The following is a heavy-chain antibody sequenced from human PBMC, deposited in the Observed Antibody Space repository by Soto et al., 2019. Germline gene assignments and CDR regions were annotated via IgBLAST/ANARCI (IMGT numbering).Heavy chain of an antibody. CDR2: INPAGNVQ. J-gene: IGHJ3*02. CDR3: ATANTPYAFDM. CDR1: GLTISISW. V-gene: IGHV3-7*01. Sequence: VQLAESGGGLVQPGASLRLSCTASGLTISISWMTWVRQAPGEGLEWVSNINPAGNVQHYADSVKERFTISRDNAKNSLFLQMSGLRVEDTAVYYCATANTPYAFDMWGQGTMVTVSS.